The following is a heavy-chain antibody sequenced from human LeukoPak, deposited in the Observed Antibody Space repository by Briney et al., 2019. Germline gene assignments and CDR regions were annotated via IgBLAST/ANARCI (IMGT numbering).Heavy chain of an antibody. J-gene: IGHJ4*02. CDR2: IYPGVSDL. CDR1: GYSFSSYW. V-gene: IGHV5-51*01. Sequence: RGESLKISCKGSGYSFSSYWIAWVRQMPGKGLEWMGIIYPGVSDLRYSPSFQGQVTISADKSISTAYLQWSSLKASDTAMYYCARQGYDILTGYYQNQDFDYWGQGTLVTVSS. CDR3: ARQGYDILTGYYQNQDFDY. D-gene: IGHD3-9*01.